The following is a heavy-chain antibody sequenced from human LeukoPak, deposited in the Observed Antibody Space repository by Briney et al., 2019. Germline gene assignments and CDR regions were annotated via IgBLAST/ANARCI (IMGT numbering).Heavy chain of an antibody. V-gene: IGHV4-4*07. CDR1: VGSISSYY. Sequence: SETLSLTCTVSVGSISSYYGSWVRQPAGTGLEWIGRIYTSVRTKYNPSLKSRVTMSVDTSKNQFSLKLSSVTAADTAVYYCAREQGPYYGSGSYYTLFDYWGQGTLVTVSS. J-gene: IGHJ4*02. CDR3: AREQGPYYGSGSYYTLFDY. CDR2: IYTSVRT. D-gene: IGHD3-10*01.